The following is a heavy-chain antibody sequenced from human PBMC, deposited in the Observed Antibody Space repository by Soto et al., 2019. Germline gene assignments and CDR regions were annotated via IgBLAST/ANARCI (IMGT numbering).Heavy chain of an antibody. CDR1: TDSMNTNNNW. Sequence: QVQLQESGPGLVKPSETLSLTCFVSTDSMNTNNNWWNWVRQPPGKGLEWIGEISRDGDARYNPYLKCRLNISVDKSKGQFSLTMSSVTAAVTAVYYCASDNKAPTKRWYFDLWGRGSLVIVSS. J-gene: IGHJ2*01. D-gene: IGHD1-1*01. CDR2: ISRDGDA. V-gene: IGHV4-4*02. CDR3: ASDNKAPTKRWYFDL.